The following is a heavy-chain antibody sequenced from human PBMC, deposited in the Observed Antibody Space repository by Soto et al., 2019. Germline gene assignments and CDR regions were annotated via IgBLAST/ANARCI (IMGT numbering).Heavy chain of an antibody. V-gene: IGHV4-4*07. CDR2: IYTSGST. D-gene: IGHD3-10*01. Sequence: SDPLSLPCTVSGGSIRSYYWSWIRQPSGKGLEWIGRIYTSGSTNYNPSLKSRVTMSVDTSKNQFSLKLSSVTAADTAVYYCARDLKFGQADYWGQGNQVTVSS. CDR3: ARDLKFGQADY. CDR1: GGSIRSYY. J-gene: IGHJ4*02.